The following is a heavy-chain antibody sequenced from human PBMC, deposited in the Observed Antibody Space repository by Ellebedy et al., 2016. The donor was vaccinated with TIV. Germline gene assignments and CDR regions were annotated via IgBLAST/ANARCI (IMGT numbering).Heavy chain of an antibody. CDR1: GFTFSYYN. J-gene: IGHJ4*02. D-gene: IGHD1-26*01. Sequence: PGGSLRLSCAASGFTFSYYNLHRVRQAPGQGLEWVAVISYDGTRKDYADSVEGRFTISRDNSNNTIYLQMGSLRGEDTAVYYCARGGRLMEATADYWGRGTLVIVSS. CDR2: ISYDGTRK. V-gene: IGHV3-30*15. CDR3: ARGGRLMEATADY.